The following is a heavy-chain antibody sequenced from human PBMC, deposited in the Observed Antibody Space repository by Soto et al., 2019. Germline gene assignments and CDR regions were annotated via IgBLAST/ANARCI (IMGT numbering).Heavy chain of an antibody. J-gene: IGHJ4*02. Sequence: GSLRLSCAASGFTVSSYYMSWVRPAPGKGLEWVSVIYGAGSADFADSVKGRFTISRDNSKNTLYLQMSSLRAEDTAVYYCARVPSSSYHYFDYWGQGTLVTVSS. CDR1: GFTVSSYY. V-gene: IGHV3-66*01. CDR3: ARVPSSSYHYFDY. D-gene: IGHD6-13*01. CDR2: IYGAGSA.